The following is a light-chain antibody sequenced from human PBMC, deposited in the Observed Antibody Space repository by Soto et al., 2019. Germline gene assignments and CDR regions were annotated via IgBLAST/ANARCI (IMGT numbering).Light chain of an antibody. CDR2: EVN. J-gene: IGLJ2*01. CDR1: SSDVGAYNY. CDR3: LSYAGSNTVV. V-gene: IGLV2-8*01. Sequence: QSALTQPPSASGSPGQSVTISCTGTSSDVGAYNYVSWYQQHPGKAPKLVIYEVNQRPSGVPDRFSGSKSGNTASLTVSGLQAGDEADYYCLSYAGSNTVVFGGGTKLTVL.